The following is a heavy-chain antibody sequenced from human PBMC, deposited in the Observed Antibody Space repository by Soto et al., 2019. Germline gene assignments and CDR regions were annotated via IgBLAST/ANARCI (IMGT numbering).Heavy chain of an antibody. V-gene: IGHV1-69*02. CDR1: GCTFSSYT. J-gene: IGHJ4*02. Sequence: GASVKVSCKASGCTFSSYTISWVRQAPGQGLEWMGRIIPILGIANYAQKFQGRVTITADKSTSTAYMELSSLRSEDTAVYHCASPLYCSGGSCYNRPIFDYWGQGTLVTVSS. CDR2: IIPILGIA. D-gene: IGHD2-15*01. CDR3: ASPLYCSGGSCYNRPIFDY.